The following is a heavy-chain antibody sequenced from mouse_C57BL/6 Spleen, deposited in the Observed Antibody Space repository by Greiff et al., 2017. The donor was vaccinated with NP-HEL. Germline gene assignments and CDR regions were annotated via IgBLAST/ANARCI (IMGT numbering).Heavy chain of an antibody. CDR2: ISDGGSYT. CDR3: ARGTLETFFDY. J-gene: IGHJ2*01. CDR1: GFTFSSYA. Sequence: EVQLVESGGGLVKPGGSLKLSCAASGFTFSSYAMSWVRQTPEKRLEWVATISDGGSYTYYPNNVKGRFTISRDNAKNNLYLQMSHLKSEDTAMYYCARGTLETFFDYWGQGTTLTVSS. V-gene: IGHV5-4*01.